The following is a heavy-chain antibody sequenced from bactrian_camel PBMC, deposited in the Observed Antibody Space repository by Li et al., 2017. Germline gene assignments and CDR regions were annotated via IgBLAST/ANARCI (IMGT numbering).Heavy chain of an antibody. CDR3: AADWASGVFCGGPGRGAVKYRW. D-gene: IGHD1*01. J-gene: IGHJ4*01. V-gene: IGHV3S55*01. CDR1: GFTGGRHC. CDR2: ISPGGIRK. Sequence: HVQLVESGGGSVQAGGSLRLSCAASGFTGGRHCMAWFRQVPGKEREAVAAISPGGIRKYYSESVEGRFTISRDNSKIALYLQMNNLEPEDTAMYYCAADWASGVFCGGPGRGAVKYRWWGQGTQVTVS.